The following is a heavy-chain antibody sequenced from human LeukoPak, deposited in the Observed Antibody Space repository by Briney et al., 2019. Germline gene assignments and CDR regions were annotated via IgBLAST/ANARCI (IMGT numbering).Heavy chain of an antibody. CDR3: ARAPYCGGDCYWKGAYYFDY. Sequence: SETLSLTCTVSGYSISSGYYWGWIRQPPGKGLEWIGSIYHSGSTYYNPSLKSRVTISVDTSKNQFSLELSSVTAADTAVYYCARAPYCGGDCYWKGAYYFDYWGQGTLVTVSS. CDR1: GYSISSGYY. D-gene: IGHD2-21*02. J-gene: IGHJ4*02. V-gene: IGHV4-38-2*02. CDR2: IYHSGST.